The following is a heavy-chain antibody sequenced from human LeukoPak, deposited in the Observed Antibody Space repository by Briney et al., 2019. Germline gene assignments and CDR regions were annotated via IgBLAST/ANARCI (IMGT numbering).Heavy chain of an antibody. CDR3: ARDGRIAVAGTVPNWFDP. V-gene: IGHV1-46*01. J-gene: IGHJ5*02. D-gene: IGHD6-19*01. CDR1: GYTFTSYY. CDR2: INPSGGST. Sequence: ASVKVSCKASGYTFTSYYMHWVRQAPGQGLEWMGIINPSGGSTSYAQKFQGRVTMTRDTSTSKVYMELSSLRSEDTAVYYCARDGRIAVAGTVPNWFDPWGQGTLVTVSS.